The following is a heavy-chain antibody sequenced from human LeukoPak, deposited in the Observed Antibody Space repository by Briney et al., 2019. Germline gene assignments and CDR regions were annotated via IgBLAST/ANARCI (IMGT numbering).Heavy chain of an antibody. V-gene: IGHV1-18*01. Sequence: GASVKVSCKASVYTFTSYGISWVRQAPGHGLEWMGWISAYNGNTTYAKNLQGRVTMTTDTSTTTTYMQLRSLRSDDTTVHYCARFSFDEESGYDGSDFDYWGQGTLVTVSS. CDR1: VYTFTSYG. J-gene: IGHJ4*02. CDR3: ARFSFDEESGYDGSDFDY. D-gene: IGHD3-22*01. CDR2: ISAYNGNT.